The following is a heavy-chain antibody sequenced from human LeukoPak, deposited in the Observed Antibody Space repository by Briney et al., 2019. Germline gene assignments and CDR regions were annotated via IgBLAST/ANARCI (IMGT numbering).Heavy chain of an antibody. Sequence: GESLEISCKGSGSSFTSYWIGGGRQMPGKGLEWMGIIYPGDSDTRYSPSFQGQVTISADKSISTAYLQWSSLKASDTAMYYCARHLGGRYFDWLPYFDYWGQGTLVTVSS. CDR2: IYPGDSDT. CDR1: GSSFTSYW. CDR3: ARHLGGRYFDWLPYFDY. J-gene: IGHJ4*02. D-gene: IGHD3-9*01. V-gene: IGHV5-51*01.